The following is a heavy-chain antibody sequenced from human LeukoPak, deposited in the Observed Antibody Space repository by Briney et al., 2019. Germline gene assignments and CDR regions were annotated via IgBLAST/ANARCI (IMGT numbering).Heavy chain of an antibody. J-gene: IGHJ3*02. CDR2: INTGNGNT. Sequence: ASVKVSCKASGYTFSNYGISWVRQAPGQRLEWMGWINTGNGNTEYSQKFQGRVTITRDTSASTAYMGLSSLGSEDTAVYYCARPYYDILTGGRGAFDIWGQGTMVTVSS. CDR1: GYTFSNYG. V-gene: IGHV1-3*04. CDR3: ARPYYDILTGGRGAFDI. D-gene: IGHD3-9*01.